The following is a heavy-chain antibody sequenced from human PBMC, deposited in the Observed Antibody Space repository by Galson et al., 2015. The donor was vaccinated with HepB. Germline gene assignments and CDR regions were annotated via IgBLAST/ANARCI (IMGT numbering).Heavy chain of an antibody. CDR3: ARGTDKTGDLRFPPLY. D-gene: IGHD7-27*01. V-gene: IGHV3-21*01. Sequence: SLRLSCAASGFTFSSYSMNWVRQAPGKGLEWVSSISSSSSYIYYADSVKGRFTISRDNAKNSLYLQMNSLRAEDTAVYYCARGTDKTGDLRFPPLYWGQGTLVTVSS. CDR1: GFTFSSYS. CDR2: ISSSSSYI. J-gene: IGHJ4*02.